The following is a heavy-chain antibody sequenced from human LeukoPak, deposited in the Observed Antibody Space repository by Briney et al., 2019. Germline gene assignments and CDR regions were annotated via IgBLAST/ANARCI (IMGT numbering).Heavy chain of an antibody. Sequence: GGSLRLSCAASGFTFSSYAMSWVRQAPGKGLEWVSAISGSGGSTYYADSVKGRFTISRDNSKNTVSLQMNSLRGEDSAVYYCAKEWSGYSFDYWGQGTLVTVSA. CDR2: ISGSGGST. J-gene: IGHJ4*02. D-gene: IGHD3-3*01. V-gene: IGHV3-23*01. CDR3: AKEWSGYSFDY. CDR1: GFTFSSYA.